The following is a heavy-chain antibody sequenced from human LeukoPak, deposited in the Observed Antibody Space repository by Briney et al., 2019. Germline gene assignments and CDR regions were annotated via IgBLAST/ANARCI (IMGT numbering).Heavy chain of an antibody. CDR3: ASRNWEYCASTSCYGFEY. CDR1: GGSISSSTYY. CDR2: IYYSGST. J-gene: IGHJ4*02. V-gene: IGHV4-39*01. Sequence: PSETLSLTCTVSGGSISSSTYYWGWIRQPPGKGLEWIGSIYYSGSTSYNPSLKSRVTISVDTSKNQFSLKLSSVTAADTAVYYCASRNWEYCASTSCYGFEYWGQGTLVTVSS. D-gene: IGHD2-2*01.